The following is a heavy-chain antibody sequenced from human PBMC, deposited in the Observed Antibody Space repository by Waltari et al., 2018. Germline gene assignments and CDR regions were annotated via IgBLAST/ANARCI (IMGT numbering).Heavy chain of an antibody. CDR2: IYTSGST. J-gene: IGHJ6*02. D-gene: IGHD6-19*01. Sequence: QVQLQESGPGLVKPSQTLSLTCTVSGGSISSGSYYWSWIRQPAGKGLEWIGRIYTSGSTNYNPSLKSRVTISVDTSKNQFSLKLSSVTAADTAVYYCARDGSGWYLPYYYGMDVWGQGTTVTVSS. CDR1: GGSISSGSYY. CDR3: ARDGSGWYLPYYYGMDV. V-gene: IGHV4-61*02.